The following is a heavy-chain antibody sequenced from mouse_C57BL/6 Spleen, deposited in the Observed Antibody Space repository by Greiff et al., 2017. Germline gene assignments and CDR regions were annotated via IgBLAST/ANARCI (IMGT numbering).Heavy chain of an antibody. CDR3: ARDYDYDGTFAY. J-gene: IGHJ3*01. D-gene: IGHD2-4*01. V-gene: IGHV1-47*01. CDR1: GYTFTTYP. Sequence: QVTLKESGAELVKPGASVKMSCKASGYTFTTYPIEWMKQNHGKSLEWIGNFHPYNDDTKYNEKFKGKATLTVEKSSSTVYLELSRLTSDDSAVYYCARDYDYDGTFAYWGQGTLVTVSA. CDR2: FHPYNDDT.